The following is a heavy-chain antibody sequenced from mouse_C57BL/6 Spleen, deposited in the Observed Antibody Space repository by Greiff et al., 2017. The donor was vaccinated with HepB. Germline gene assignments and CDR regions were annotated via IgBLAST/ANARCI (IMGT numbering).Heavy chain of an antibody. CDR2: IDPSDSYT. Sequence: QVQLQQSGAELVKPGASVKLSCKASGYTFTSYWMQWVKQRPGQGLEWIGEIDPSDSYTNYNQKFKGKATLTVDTSSSTAYMQLSSLTSEVSAVYYCARGRYFDYWGQGTTLTVSS. J-gene: IGHJ2*01. CDR3: ARGRYFDY. CDR1: GYTFTSYW. V-gene: IGHV1-50*01.